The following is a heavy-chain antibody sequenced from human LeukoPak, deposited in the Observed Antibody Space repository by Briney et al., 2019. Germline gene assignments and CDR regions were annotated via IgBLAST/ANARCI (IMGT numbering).Heavy chain of an antibody. D-gene: IGHD4-17*01. CDR2: IYHSGST. J-gene: IGHJ5*02. Sequence: SETLSLTCTVSGYSISSGYYWGWVRQPPGKGLEWIGSIYHSGSTYYNPSLKSRVTISVDTSKNQFSLKLSSVTAADTAVYYCASWPPNYGDYEGWFDPWGQGTLVTVSS. CDR3: ASWPPNYGDYEGWFDP. V-gene: IGHV4-38-2*02. CDR1: GYSISSGYY.